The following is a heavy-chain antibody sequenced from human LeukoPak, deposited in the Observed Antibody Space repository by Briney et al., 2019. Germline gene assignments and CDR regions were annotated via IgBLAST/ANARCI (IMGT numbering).Heavy chain of an antibody. J-gene: IGHJ4*02. D-gene: IGHD1-26*01. CDR3: AREWELLV. V-gene: IGHV3-48*02. CDR1: GFIVSNNY. CDR2: ISSRSSTI. Sequence: GGSLRLSCAASGFIVSNNYMSWVRQAPGKGLEWVSYISSRSSTIYYADSVKGRFTISRDNAKNSLYLQMNSLRDEDTAVYYCAREWELLVGGQGTLVTVSS.